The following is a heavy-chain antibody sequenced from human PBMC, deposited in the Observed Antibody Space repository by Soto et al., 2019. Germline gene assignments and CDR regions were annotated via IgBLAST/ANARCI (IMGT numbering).Heavy chain of an antibody. CDR2: ISGSGGST. V-gene: IGHV3-23*01. J-gene: IGHJ3*02. CDR1: RFTFSSYA. D-gene: IGHD3-10*01. Sequence: PGGYLRLSCAASRFTFSSYAMSWVRQAPGKGLEWVSAISGSGGSTYYADSVKGRFTISRDNSKNTLYLQMNSLRAEDTAVYYCAKLGEGLLWFGELFRSAKQTSEDAFDIWGQGTMVTVSS. CDR3: AKLGEGLLWFGELFRSAKQTSEDAFDI.